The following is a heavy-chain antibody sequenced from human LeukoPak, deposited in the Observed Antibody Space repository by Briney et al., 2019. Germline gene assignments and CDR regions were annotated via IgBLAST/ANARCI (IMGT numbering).Heavy chain of an antibody. D-gene: IGHD3-10*01. J-gene: IGHJ4*02. CDR2: ISSDGTNT. CDR3: ARVILSGYYFDY. V-gene: IGHV3-74*01. CDR1: GFTFSSHW. Sequence: GGSLRLSCAASGFTFSSHWMHWVRQAPGKGLVWVSRISSDGTNTNYADSVKGRFTISRDNAKNSLYLQMNSLRAEDAAVYYCARVILSGYYFDYWGQGTLVTVSS.